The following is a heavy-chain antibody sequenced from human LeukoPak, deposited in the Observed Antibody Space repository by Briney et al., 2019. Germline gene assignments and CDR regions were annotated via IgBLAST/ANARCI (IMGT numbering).Heavy chain of an antibody. V-gene: IGHV4-4*02. CDR1: GGSISSSNW. Sequence: SETLSLTCAVSGGSISSSNWWSWVRQPPGKGLEWIGEIYHRGSTNYNPSLKSRVTISVDKSKNQFSLKLSSVTAADTAVYYCARKRYCGGDCYHFDCWGQGTLVTVSS. CDR3: ARKRYCGGDCYHFDC. J-gene: IGHJ4*02. CDR2: IYHRGST. D-gene: IGHD2-21*02.